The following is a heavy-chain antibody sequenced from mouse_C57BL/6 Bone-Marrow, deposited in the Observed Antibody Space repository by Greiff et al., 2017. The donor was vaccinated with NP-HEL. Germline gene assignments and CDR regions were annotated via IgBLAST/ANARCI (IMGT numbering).Heavy chain of an antibody. CDR3: ARSIYYDYADDPFYGMDY. J-gene: IGHJ4*01. V-gene: IGHV7-3*01. CDR2: IRNKANGYTI. D-gene: IGHD2-4*01. CDR1: GFTFTDYY. Sequence: EVHLVESGGGLVQPGGSLSLSCAASGFTFTDYYMSWVRQPPGKALEWVGFIRNKANGYTIEYSASVKGRFTISSDNSQSILYLQMNALRAEDSATYYCARSIYYDYADDPFYGMDYWGQGTSVTVSS.